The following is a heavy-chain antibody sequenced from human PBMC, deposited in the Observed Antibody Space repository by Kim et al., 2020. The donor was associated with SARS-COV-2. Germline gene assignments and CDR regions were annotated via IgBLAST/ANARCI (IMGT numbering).Heavy chain of an antibody. D-gene: IGHD1-26*01. Sequence: GGSLRLSCAASGLTFSSYAMHWVRQAPGKGLEGVAVISYDGSNKYYADSVKGRFTSSRDNSKNTLYRQMNSLRAEDTAGYYCARARAGSYRSAFDSWGQG. CDR1: GLTFSSYA. CDR2: ISYDGSNK. J-gene: IGHJ3*02. CDR3: ARARAGSYRSAFDS. V-gene: IGHV3-30-3*01.